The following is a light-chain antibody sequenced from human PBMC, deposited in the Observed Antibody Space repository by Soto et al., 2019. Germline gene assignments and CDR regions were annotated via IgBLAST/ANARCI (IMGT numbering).Light chain of an antibody. V-gene: IGKV3-20*01. CDR1: QSVSSDY. CDR2: DAS. CDR3: QQCGSSPRT. Sequence: IVLTQSPGTLSLSPGERATLSCMASQSVSSDYLFWYQQKPGQAPRLLIYDASRRATGIPDRFSGSGSGTDFTLTISRLESEDFAVYYCQQCGSSPRTFGKGAKVDIK. J-gene: IGKJ1*01.